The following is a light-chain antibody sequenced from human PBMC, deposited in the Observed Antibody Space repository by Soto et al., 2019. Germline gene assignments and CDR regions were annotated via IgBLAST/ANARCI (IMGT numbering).Light chain of an antibody. V-gene: IGLV2-14*01. CDR1: SSDVGGYNY. CDR2: EVS. CDR3: TSYVRSNFHML. J-gene: IGLJ2*01. Sequence: QSVLTQPASVSGSPGQSITISCTGTSSDVGGYNYVSWYQQHPGKAPKLMIYEVSNRPSGVSNRFSGSKSGNTASLTVSGLQDEDAADYYCTSYVRSNFHMLFGGGTKLTVL.